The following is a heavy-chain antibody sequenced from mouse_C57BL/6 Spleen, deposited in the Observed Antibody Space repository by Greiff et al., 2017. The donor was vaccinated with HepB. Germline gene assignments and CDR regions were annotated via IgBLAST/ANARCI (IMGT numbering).Heavy chain of an antibody. J-gene: IGHJ4*01. D-gene: IGHD1-1*01. CDR1: GYAFTNYL. V-gene: IGHV1-54*01. CDR2: INPGSGGT. Sequence: VQLQQSGAELVRPGTSVKVSCKASGYAFTNYLIEWVKQRPGQGLEWIGVINPGSGGTNYNEKFKGKATLTADKSSSTAYMQLSSLTSEDSAVYFCARSPGSSAMDYWGQGTSVTVSS. CDR3: ARSPGSSAMDY.